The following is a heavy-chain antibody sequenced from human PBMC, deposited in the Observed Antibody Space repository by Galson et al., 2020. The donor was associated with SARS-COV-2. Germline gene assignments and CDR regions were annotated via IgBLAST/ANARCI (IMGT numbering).Heavy chain of an antibody. J-gene: IGHJ4*02. D-gene: IGHD3-10*01. Sequence: GESLKISCAASGFTFSSYSMNWVRQAPGKGLEWVSYISSSSSTIYYADSVKGRFTISRDNAKNSLYLQMNSLRAEDTAVYYCARDTSGSGDYWGQGTLVTVSS. CDR2: ISSSSSTI. V-gene: IGHV3-48*01. CDR3: ARDTSGSGDY. CDR1: GFTFSSYS.